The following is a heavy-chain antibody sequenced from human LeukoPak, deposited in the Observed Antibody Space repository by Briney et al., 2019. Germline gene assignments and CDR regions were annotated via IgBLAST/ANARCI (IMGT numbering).Heavy chain of an antibody. D-gene: IGHD3-3*01. J-gene: IGHJ3*02. CDR2: MHPNSGGT. Sequence: ASVTVSCKASGYTFTDYYMHWLRRAPGQGPEWMGWMHPNSGGTNYAQKFQGRVTMTRDTSISTAYMDLSSLRSDDTAVYYCARHTTIFGVAIIDIWGQGTMVTVSS. CDR1: GYTFTDYY. CDR3: ARHTTIFGVAIIDI. V-gene: IGHV1-2*02.